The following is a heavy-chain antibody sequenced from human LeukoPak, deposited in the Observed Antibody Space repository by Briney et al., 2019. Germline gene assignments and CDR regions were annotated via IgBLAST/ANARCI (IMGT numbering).Heavy chain of an antibody. Sequence: SETLSLTCTVSGGSISSYYWSWIRQPPGKGLEWFGYIYYSGSTNYNPPLKSRVTISVDTSKNQFSLKLSSVTAADTAVYYCARDRDYSDSRGAFDIWGQGTMVTVSS. CDR1: GGSISSYY. V-gene: IGHV4-59*01. D-gene: IGHD3-22*01. CDR2: IYYSGST. CDR3: ARDRDYSDSRGAFDI. J-gene: IGHJ3*02.